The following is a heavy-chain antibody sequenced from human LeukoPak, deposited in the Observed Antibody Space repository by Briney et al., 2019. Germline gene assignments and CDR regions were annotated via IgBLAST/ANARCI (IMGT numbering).Heavy chain of an antibody. CDR1: GYTFTSYG. CDR2: ISAYNGNT. Sequence: GASVKVSCKASGYTFTSYGISWVRQAPGQGLEWMGWISAYNGNTNYAQKLQGRVTMTTDTSTSTAYMELRSLRSDDTAVYYCACGGAYYYDSSGYYYPTNHGNWFDPWGQGTLVTVSS. J-gene: IGHJ5*02. CDR3: ACGGAYYYDSSGYYYPTNHGNWFDP. D-gene: IGHD3-22*01. V-gene: IGHV1-18*01.